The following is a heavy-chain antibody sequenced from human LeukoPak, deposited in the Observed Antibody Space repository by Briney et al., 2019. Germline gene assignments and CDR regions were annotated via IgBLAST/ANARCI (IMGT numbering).Heavy chain of an antibody. CDR2: IYSGGST. V-gene: IGHV3-53*01. D-gene: IGHD2-15*01. CDR3: AKLSLSTVVTGDLDWFDP. CDR1: GFTVSSNY. J-gene: IGHJ5*02. Sequence: HPGGSLRLSCAASGFTVSSNYMSWVRRAPGKGLEWVSVIYSGGSTYYADSVKGRFTISRDNSKNTLYLQMNSLRAEDTAVYYCAKLSLSTVVTGDLDWFDPWGQGTLVTVSS.